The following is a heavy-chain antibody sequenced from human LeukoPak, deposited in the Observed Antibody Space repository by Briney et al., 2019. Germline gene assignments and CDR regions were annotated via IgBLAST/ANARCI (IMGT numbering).Heavy chain of an antibody. V-gene: IGHV1-69*13. CDR2: IIPIFGTA. D-gene: IGHD5-18*01. Sequence: ASVKVSCKTSGGTFSNYAISWVRQAPGQGLEWVGRIIPIFGTANYAQKFQGRVTINADEFTSTVYMELYSLTSEDTAVYYCARDRGYSYAKKSSYYYYMDVWGKGTTVTISS. CDR3: ARDRGYSYAKKSSYYYYMDV. CDR1: GGTFSNYA. J-gene: IGHJ6*03.